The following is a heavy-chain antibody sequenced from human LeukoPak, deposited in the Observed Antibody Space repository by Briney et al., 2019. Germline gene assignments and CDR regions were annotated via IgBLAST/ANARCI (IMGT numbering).Heavy chain of an antibody. D-gene: IGHD5-12*01. CDR3: AKDDQWLRHHYYYYYMDV. V-gene: IGHV3-23*01. CDR1: GFTFSSYA. CDR2: ISGSGGST. Sequence: GGPLRLSCAASGFTFSSYAVSWVRQAPGKGLEWVSAISGSGGSTYYADSVKGRFTISRDNSKNTLYLQMNSLRAEDTAVYYCAKDDQWLRHHYYYYYMDVWGKGTTVTVSS. J-gene: IGHJ6*03.